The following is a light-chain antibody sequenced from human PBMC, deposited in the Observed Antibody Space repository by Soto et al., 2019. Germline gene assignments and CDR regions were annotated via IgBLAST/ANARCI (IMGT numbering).Light chain of an antibody. CDR1: QSITTY. V-gene: IGKV1-39*01. Sequence: IQMTQFPSSLSASVGDRVTITCRASQSITTYSNWYQQKPGKAPKLLIYAASSLQSGVPSRFSGSESGTEFTRTITRLQPEALGTYYCQETYSTPFTFGPGTKV. J-gene: IGKJ3*01. CDR3: QETYSTPFT. CDR2: AAS.